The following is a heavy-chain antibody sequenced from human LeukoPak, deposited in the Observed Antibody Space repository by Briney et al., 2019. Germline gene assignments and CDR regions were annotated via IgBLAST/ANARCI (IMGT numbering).Heavy chain of an antibody. CDR3: ARHGTVSPSPYYDFWSGSNYYGMDV. CDR1: GGSISSGDYY. CDR2: IYYSGST. J-gene: IGHJ6*02. Sequence: SETLSLTCTVSGGSISSGDYYWSWIRQPPGKGLEWIGYIYYSGSTNYNPSLKSRVTISVDTSKNQFSLKLSSVTAADTAVYYCARHGTVSPSPYYDFWSGSNYYGMDVWGQGTTVTVSS. D-gene: IGHD3-3*01. V-gene: IGHV4-30-4*01.